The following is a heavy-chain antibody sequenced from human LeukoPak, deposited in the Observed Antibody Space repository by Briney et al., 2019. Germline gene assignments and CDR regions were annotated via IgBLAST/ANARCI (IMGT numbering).Heavy chain of an antibody. J-gene: IGHJ4*02. CDR1: GVTFSSCG. D-gene: IGHD3-22*01. V-gene: IGHV3-30*03. CDR2: ISYDGSNK. Sequence: PGRSLRLSCAASGVTFSSCGMHWVRQAPGKGLEWVAVISYDGSNKYYADSVKGRFTISRDNSKNTLYLQMNSLRAEDTAVYYCARDTGGYYFDYWGQGTLVTVSS. CDR3: ARDTGGYYFDY.